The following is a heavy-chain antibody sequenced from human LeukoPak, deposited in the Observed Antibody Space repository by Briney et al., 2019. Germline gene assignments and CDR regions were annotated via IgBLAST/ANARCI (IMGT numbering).Heavy chain of an antibody. V-gene: IGHV3-9*01. J-gene: IGHJ4*02. CDR3: AKDMRYDSSGPPDY. Sequence: PGGSLRLSCAASGFTFDDYAMHWVRQAPGKGLEWVSGISWNSGSIGYADSVKGRFTISRDNAKNSLYLQMNSLRAEDTALYYCAKDMRYDSSGPPDYWGQGTLVTVSS. D-gene: IGHD3-22*01. CDR2: ISWNSGSI. CDR1: GFTFDDYA.